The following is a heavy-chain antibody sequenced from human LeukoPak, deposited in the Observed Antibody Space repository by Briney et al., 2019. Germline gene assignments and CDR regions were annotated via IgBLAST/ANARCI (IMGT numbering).Heavy chain of an antibody. J-gene: IGHJ3*02. CDR3: ARDLGIYSGSFEIRISDAFDI. CDR2: IIPIFGTA. Sequence: SVKVSFKASGGTFSSYAISWVRQAPGQGLEWMGGIIPIFGTANYAQKFQGRVTITADESTSTAYMELSSLRSEDTAVYYCARDLGIYSGSFEIRISDAFDIWGQGTMVTVSS. V-gene: IGHV1-69*13. CDR1: GGTFSSYA. D-gene: IGHD1-26*01.